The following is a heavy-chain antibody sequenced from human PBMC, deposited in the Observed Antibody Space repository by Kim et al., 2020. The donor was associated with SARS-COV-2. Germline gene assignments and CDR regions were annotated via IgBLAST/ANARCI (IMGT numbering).Heavy chain of an antibody. J-gene: IGHJ6*02. CDR2: IGTAGDT. Sequence: GSLRLSCAASGFTFSSYDMHWVRQATGKGLEWVSAIGTAGDTYYPGSVKGRFTISRENAKNSLYLQMNSLRAGDTAVYYCARWGSMVRGVIADGMDVWAKGPRSPSP. CDR1: GFTFSSYD. V-gene: IGHV3-13*01. CDR3: ARWGSMVRGVIADGMDV. D-gene: IGHD3-10*01.